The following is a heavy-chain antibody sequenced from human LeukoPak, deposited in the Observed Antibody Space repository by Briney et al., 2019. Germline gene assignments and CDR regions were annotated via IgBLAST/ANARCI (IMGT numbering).Heavy chain of an antibody. V-gene: IGHV1-69*13. CDR1: GGPFSSYS. CDR3: ARDRYYDSSGYYPEGYFQH. D-gene: IGHD3-22*01. CDR2: LIPIFGTT. J-gene: IGHJ1*01. Sequence: SVKVSCKASGGPFSSYSISWVRQAPGLGLEWMGALIPIFGTTYYAQTFQGRVTITADESATTAYMELSSLRSDDTAVYYCARDRYYDSSGYYPEGYFQHWGQGTLVTVSS.